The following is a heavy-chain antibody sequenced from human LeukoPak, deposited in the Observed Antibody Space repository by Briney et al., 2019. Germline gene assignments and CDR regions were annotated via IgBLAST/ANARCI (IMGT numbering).Heavy chain of an antibody. CDR2: IYYSGST. CDR1: GGSISSSSYY. D-gene: IGHD6-19*01. CDR3: ARQGLGKGPDY. J-gene: IGHJ4*02. V-gene: IGHV4-39*01. Sequence: SETLSLTCTVSGGSISSSSYYWGWIRQPPGKGLEWIGSIYYSGSTYYNPSLKSRVTMSVDTSKNQFSLKLSSVTAADTAVYYCARQGLGKGPDYWGQGTLVTVSS.